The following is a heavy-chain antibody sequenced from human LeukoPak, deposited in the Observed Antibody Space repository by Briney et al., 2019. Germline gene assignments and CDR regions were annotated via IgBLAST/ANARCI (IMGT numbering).Heavy chain of an antibody. V-gene: IGHV4-31*03. CDR2: IYYSGST. CDR1: GGSISSGGYY. CDR3: ARDHGFRGDYNWFDP. Sequence: PSETLSLTCTVSGGSISSGGYYWSWIRQHPGKGLEWIGYIYYSGSTYYNPSLKSRVTISVDTSKNQFSLKLSSVTAADTAVYYCARDHGFRGDYNWFDPWGQGTLVTVSS. J-gene: IGHJ5*02. D-gene: IGHD3-10*01.